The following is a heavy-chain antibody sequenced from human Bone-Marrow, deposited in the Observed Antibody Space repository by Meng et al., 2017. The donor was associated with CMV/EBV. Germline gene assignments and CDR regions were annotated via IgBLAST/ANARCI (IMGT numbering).Heavy chain of an antibody. CDR1: GGSISSYY. J-gene: IGHJ4*02. Sequence: SETLSLTCTVSGGSISSYYWSWIRQPPGKGLEWIGYIYYSGSTYYNPSLKSRVTISVDTSKNQFSLKLSSVTAADTAVYYCARLYCSSTSCYAATLDYWGQGTLVTVS. V-gene: IGHV4-59*04. CDR3: ARLYCSSTSCYAATLDY. CDR2: IYYSGST. D-gene: IGHD2-2*01.